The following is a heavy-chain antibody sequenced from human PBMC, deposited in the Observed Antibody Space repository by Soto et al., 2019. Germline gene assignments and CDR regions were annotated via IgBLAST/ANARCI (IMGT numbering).Heavy chain of an antibody. CDR3: ARGFESRRYFPH. V-gene: IGHV3-30-3*01. D-gene: IGHD3-22*01. CDR2: ISYDGNNK. Sequence: QVQLVESGGGVVQPGRSLRLSCAASGFTFRNYAMHWVRQAPGKGLEWVAAISYDGNNKYYADSVKGRFTISRDNSKNSLYLQMNSLRVGETAVYYCARGFESRRYFPHWGQGTLVTVSS. J-gene: IGHJ1*01. CDR1: GFTFRNYA.